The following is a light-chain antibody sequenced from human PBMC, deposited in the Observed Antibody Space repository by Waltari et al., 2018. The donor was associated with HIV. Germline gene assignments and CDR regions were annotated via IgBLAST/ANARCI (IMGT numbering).Light chain of an antibody. J-gene: IGLJ3*02. CDR3: YSASDNNEV. CDR2: KDS. Sequence: SYELTQPSSVSVSPGQTARITCSGDVVTKKYARWFQQKPGQAPVLLIYKDSERPSAIPWRFSGSSSGTTVTLTISGAQVKDEADYYCYSASDNNEVFGGGTKLTVL. CDR1: VVTKKY. V-gene: IGLV3-27*01.